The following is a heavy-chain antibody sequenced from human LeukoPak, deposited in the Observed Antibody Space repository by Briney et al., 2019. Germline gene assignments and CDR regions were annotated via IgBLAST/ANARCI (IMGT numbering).Heavy chain of an antibody. Sequence: ASVKVSCKASGYTFTSYGISWVRQAPGQGLEWMGWINPNSGGTNYAQKFQGRVTMTRDTSISTAYMELSRLRSDDTAVYYCARPDGPADYWGQGTLVTVSS. CDR2: INPNSGGT. V-gene: IGHV1-2*02. J-gene: IGHJ4*02. D-gene: IGHD5-24*01. CDR1: GYTFTSYG. CDR3: ARPDGPADY.